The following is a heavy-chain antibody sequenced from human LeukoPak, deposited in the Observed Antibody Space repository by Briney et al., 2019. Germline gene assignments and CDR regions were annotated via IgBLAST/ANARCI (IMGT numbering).Heavy chain of an antibody. CDR3: ATDREDYDSSGYYLSDAFDI. V-gene: IGHV3-48*01. CDR1: GFTFSGYS. CDR2: CCSSTTTI. D-gene: IGHD3-22*01. J-gene: IGHJ3*02. Sequence: GGSLRLSCAVSGFTFSGYSMKWVRQAPGKGLEWVSYCCSSTTTIYHADSVKGRFTVSRDNAKHSLYLQMDSLRVEDTAVYYCATDREDYDSSGYYLSDAFDIWGQGTMVTVFS.